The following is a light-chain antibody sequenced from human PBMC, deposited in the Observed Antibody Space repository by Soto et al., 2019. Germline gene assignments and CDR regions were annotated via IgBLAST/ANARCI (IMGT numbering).Light chain of an antibody. J-gene: IGKJ1*01. CDR1: QSVSSSS. Sequence: EIVVTQSPGTVALCPGERATLSCRASQSVSSSSLAWYQQRPGQAPKLLIYVASSRATGIPDRFSGSGSGTDFTLTISRLEPEDFAVYYCQQYGSSPVTFGQGTKV. V-gene: IGKV3-20*01. CDR2: VAS. CDR3: QQYGSSPVT.